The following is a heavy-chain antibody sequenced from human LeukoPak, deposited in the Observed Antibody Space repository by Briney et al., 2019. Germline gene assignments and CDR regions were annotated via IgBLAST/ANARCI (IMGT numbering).Heavy chain of an antibody. J-gene: IGHJ4*02. Sequence: GGSLKLSCVASGLAFSRYAMSWVRQAPGKGLEWVSGISGSSSHTADAESVKGRFTISRDNFRNTLYLQMHSLRADDTAVYYCTKESDYSNAAPEWGFDSWGQGTLVTVSS. D-gene: IGHD3-3*01. V-gene: IGHV3-23*01. CDR3: TKESDYSNAAPEWGFDS. CDR1: GLAFSRYA. CDR2: ISGSSSHT.